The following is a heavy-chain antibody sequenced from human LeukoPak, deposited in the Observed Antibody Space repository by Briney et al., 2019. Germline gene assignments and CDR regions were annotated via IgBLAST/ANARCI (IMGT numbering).Heavy chain of an antibody. J-gene: IGHJ5*02. Sequence: GGSLRLSCAASGFIFSDYGMHWVRQAPGKGLEWVASIRFDGSNHNYVDSVKGRFTVSRDNTKNTLYLQMNSLRAEDTAVYYCARDYCSSTSCYSPAWGQGTLVTVSS. V-gene: IGHV3-30*02. D-gene: IGHD2-2*01. CDR3: ARDYCSSTSCYSPA. CDR2: IRFDGSNH. CDR1: GFIFSDYG.